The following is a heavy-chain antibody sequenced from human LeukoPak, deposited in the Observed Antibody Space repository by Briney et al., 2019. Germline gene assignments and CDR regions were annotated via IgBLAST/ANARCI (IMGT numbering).Heavy chain of an antibody. D-gene: IGHD3-22*01. V-gene: IGHV3-48*04. J-gene: IGHJ3*02. Sequence: GGSLRLSCAASGFTFDDYGMNWVRQAPGKGLEWVSYISSSGSTIYYADSVKGRFTISRDNAKNSLYLQMNSLRAEDTAVYYCARDDYDSSGYHIWGQGTMVTVSS. CDR1: GFTFDDYG. CDR2: ISSSGSTI. CDR3: ARDDYDSSGYHI.